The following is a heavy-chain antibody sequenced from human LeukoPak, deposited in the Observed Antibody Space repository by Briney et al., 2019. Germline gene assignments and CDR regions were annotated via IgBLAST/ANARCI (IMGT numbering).Heavy chain of an antibody. CDR3: ARGAYYYGSGSLSYYYYMDV. CDR1: GGSISSGSYY. D-gene: IGHD3-10*01. CDR2: IYTSGST. J-gene: IGHJ6*03. Sequence: PSQTLSLTCTVSGGSISSGSYYWSWIRQPPGKGLEWIGRIYTSGSTNYNPSLKSRVTMSVDTSKNQLSLKLTSVTAADTAVYYCARGAYYYGSGSLSYYYYMDVWGKGTTVTISS. V-gene: IGHV4-61*02.